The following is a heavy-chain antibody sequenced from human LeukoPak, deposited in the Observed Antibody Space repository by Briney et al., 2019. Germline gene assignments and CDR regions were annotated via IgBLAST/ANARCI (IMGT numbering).Heavy chain of an antibody. Sequence: SETLSLTCAVYGGSLNGHYWSWIRQPPGKGLEWIGEGSESGGTKFNPSLKSRVTISADTSKNQFSLEVKSVTAADTAVYYCAKNGQSGFSFDPWGQGTLVTVSS. D-gene: IGHD3-3*01. CDR2: GSESGGT. CDR3: AKNGQSGFSFDP. V-gene: IGHV4-34*01. J-gene: IGHJ5*02. CDR1: GGSLNGHY.